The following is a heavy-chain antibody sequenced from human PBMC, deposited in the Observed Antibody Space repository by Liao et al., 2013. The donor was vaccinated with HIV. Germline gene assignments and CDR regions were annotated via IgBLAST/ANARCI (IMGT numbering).Heavy chain of an antibody. V-gene: IGHV4-30-2*01. CDR3: ARAVSSDNYHDAFDF. J-gene: IGHJ3*01. D-gene: IGHD3-22*01. CDR1: GDSINYGGYS. CDR2: FYHSGTT. Sequence: QLQLQESGSRLVKPSQTLSLTCAVSGDSINYGGYSWSWIRQPPGKGLEWIGYFYHSGTTYYNPSLKSRVTISVDMSRNQFSVKLTSVTAADTAVYYCARAVSSDNYHDAFDFWGPGTMVTVSS.